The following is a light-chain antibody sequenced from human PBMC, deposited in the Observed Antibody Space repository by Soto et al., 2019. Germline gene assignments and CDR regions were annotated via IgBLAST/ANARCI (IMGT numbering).Light chain of an antibody. CDR2: AAS. CDR3: QQLSTYPST. CDR1: QGIGSY. Sequence: QLTPSPSSLSASVVDSVTITFLASQGIGSYLAWDQQKPGEAPKLLIFAASTLQSGVPSRFSGSGSGTDFTLTISSLQAEDFATYYCQQLSTYPSTFGGGTKVDIK. V-gene: IGKV1-9*01. J-gene: IGKJ4*01.